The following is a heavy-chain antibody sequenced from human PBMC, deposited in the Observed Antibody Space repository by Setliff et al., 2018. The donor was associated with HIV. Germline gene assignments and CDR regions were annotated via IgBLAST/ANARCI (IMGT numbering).Heavy chain of an antibody. CDR2: IAGNAINT. CDR3: AREPYYDILTGYLDY. J-gene: IGHJ4*02. D-gene: IGHD3-9*01. Sequence: LRLSCVASGFRFDDYGMSWVRQAPGKGLEWVSTIAGNAINTYHADSVKGRFTISRDNSKNTLSLQMNSLRAEDTALYYCAREPYYDILTGYLDYWGQGALVTVSS. V-gene: IGHV3-20*04. CDR1: GFRFDDYG.